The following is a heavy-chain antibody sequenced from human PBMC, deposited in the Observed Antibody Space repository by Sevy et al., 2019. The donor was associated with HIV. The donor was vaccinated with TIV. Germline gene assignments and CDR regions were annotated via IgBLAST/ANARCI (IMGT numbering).Heavy chain of an antibody. CDR2: INWNSNTI. D-gene: IGHD1-26*01. Sequence: GGSLRLSCAASGFTFDSYPMHWVRQAPGKGLEWVAGINWNSNTIDYGASVKGRLTISRDNARNSLYLEMNSLRADDTALSYCAKVGPIFLNRWGAFDIWGQGTMVTFSS. CDR3: AKVGPIFLNRWGAFDI. J-gene: IGHJ3*02. V-gene: IGHV3-9*01. CDR1: GFTFDSYP.